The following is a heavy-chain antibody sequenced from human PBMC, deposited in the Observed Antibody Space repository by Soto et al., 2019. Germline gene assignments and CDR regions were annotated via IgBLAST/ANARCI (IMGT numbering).Heavy chain of an antibody. D-gene: IGHD2-15*01. CDR2: ISYGGSNK. V-gene: IGHV3-30-3*01. J-gene: IGHJ3*02. CDR1: GFTFNSYT. Sequence: GGSLRLSCAASGFTFNSYTMAWVRQAPGKGLEWVAVISYGGSNKYYADSVKGRFTISRDNSKNTLYLQMNSLRAEDTAVYYCARDRCSGGSCYPNDAFDIWGQGTMVTVSS. CDR3: ARDRCSGGSCYPNDAFDI.